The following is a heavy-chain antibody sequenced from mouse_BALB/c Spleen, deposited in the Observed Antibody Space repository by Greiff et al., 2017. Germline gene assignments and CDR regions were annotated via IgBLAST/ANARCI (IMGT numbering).Heavy chain of an antibody. CDR1: GYTFTSYW. V-gene: IGHV1S81*02. J-gene: IGHJ3*01. CDR3: TRSFGYGNYEFAY. CDR2: INPSNGRT. Sequence: QVQLQQPGAELVKPGASVKLSCKASGYTFTSYWMHWVKQRPGQGLEWIGEINPSNGRTNYNEKFKSKATLTVDKSSSTAYMQLSSLTSEDSAVYYCTRSFGYGNYEFAYWGQGTLVTVSA. D-gene: IGHD2-1*01.